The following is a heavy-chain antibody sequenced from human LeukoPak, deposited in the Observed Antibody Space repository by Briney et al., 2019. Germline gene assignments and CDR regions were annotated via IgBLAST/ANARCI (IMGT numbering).Heavy chain of an antibody. D-gene: IGHD6-19*01. CDR1: GFTFSSYP. Sequence: GGSLRLSCVASGFTFSSYPLTWVRQAPGKGLEWVTNIKQDGSEKYYVDSVKGRFTISRDNAKNTLYLQMNSLRAEDTAVYYCARDPSSGWYRRSYFDYWGQGTLVTVSS. CDR3: ARDPSSGWYRRSYFDY. J-gene: IGHJ4*02. V-gene: IGHV3-7*01. CDR2: IKQDGSEK.